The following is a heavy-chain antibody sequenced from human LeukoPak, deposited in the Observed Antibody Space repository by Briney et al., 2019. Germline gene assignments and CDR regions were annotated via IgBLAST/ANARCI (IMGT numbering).Heavy chain of an antibody. CDR1: GGSISSVGYY. CDR2: IYYSGST. V-gene: IGHV4-31*03. CDR3: ASTYPYYFDY. J-gene: IGHJ4*02. Sequence: SETLSLTCTVSGGSISSVGYYWSCIRPHPGKGLEWIGYIYYSGSTYYNPSLKSRVTISVDTSKNQFSLKLSSATAADTAVYYCASTYPYYFDYWGQGTLVTVSS.